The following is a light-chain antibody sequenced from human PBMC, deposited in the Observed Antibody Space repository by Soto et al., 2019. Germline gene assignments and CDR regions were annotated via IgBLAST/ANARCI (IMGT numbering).Light chain of an antibody. CDR3: HSYDKWPPGA. CDR1: QSVSTN. V-gene: IGKV3D-15*01. J-gene: IGKJ1*01. CDR2: DAS. Sequence: EIVVTQFPATLSESPGERVTLSCRASQSVSTNLAWYQQRPGEAPRLLIFDASARAVDIPGRFSGSGSGTEFTLTISSLQPEDFAVYFCHSYDKWPPGAFSQGTKVDIK.